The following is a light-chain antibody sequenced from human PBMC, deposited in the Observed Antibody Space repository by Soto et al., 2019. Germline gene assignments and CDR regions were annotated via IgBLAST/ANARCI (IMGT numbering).Light chain of an antibody. CDR2: EVS. CDR3: SSYTSSSPWV. CDR1: SSDVGGYNY. Sequence: QSALTQPASASGSPGQSITISCTGTSSDVGGYNYVSWYQHHPGKAPKLMIYEVSNRPSGGSNRHSGSKSGNTASLTISGRQAEGEADYYCSSYTSSSPWVFRRGTKLTVL. V-gene: IGLV2-14*01. J-gene: IGLJ3*02.